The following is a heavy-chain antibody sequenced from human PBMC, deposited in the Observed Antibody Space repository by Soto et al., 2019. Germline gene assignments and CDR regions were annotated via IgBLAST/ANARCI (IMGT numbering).Heavy chain of an antibody. V-gene: IGHV3-23*01. Sequence: EVQLLESGGGLVQPGGSLRLSCAASGFTFNTYAMSWVRQVSERGLEWVSAISGNGVTTYYADSVKGRFTISRDNSKNTLYLLMNSLRGEDTAVYYCAKGRALWFGHHDFYYYGMDVWGQGTTVTVSS. CDR2: ISGNGVTT. J-gene: IGHJ6*02. CDR3: AKGRALWFGHHDFYYYGMDV. CDR1: GFTFNTYA. D-gene: IGHD3-10*01.